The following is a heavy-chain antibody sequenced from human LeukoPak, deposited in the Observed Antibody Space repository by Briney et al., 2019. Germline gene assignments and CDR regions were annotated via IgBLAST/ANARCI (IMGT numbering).Heavy chain of an antibody. D-gene: IGHD6-6*01. CDR3: ARLHSSRSFLQPLLY. J-gene: IGHJ4*02. CDR1: GASISSRSKY. Sequence: SETLSLTCTVSGASISSRSKYWGWIRQPPGKGVEWIESYYYSGSTYYNKSRKSRVNICGDTSNNQFSLKLRSVTAADTAVYYCARLHSSRSFLQPLLYWGQGTLVTVSS. CDR2: YYYSGST. V-gene: IGHV4-39*01.